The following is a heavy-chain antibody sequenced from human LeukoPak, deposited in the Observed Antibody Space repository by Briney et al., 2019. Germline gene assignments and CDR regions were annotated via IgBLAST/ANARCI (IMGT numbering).Heavy chain of an antibody. J-gene: IGHJ4*02. CDR1: GFTFSSYS. V-gene: IGHV3-21*01. CDR2: ISSSSSYI. D-gene: IGHD3-10*01. Sequence: GGSLRLSCAASGFTFSSYSMNWARQAPGKGLEWVSSISSSSSYIYYADSVKGRFTISRDNAKNSLYLQMNSLRAEDTAVYYCARDPIYGSGSYEGDYWGQGTLVTVSS. CDR3: ARDPIYGSGSYEGDY.